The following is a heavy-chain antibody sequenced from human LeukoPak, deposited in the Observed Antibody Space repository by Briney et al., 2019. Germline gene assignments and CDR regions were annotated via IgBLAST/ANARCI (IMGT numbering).Heavy chain of an antibody. CDR3: AREEHYDFWSGYYYYYGMDV. Sequence: GGSLRLSCAASGFTFSSYWMSWVRQAPGKGLEWVANIKQDGSEKYYVDSVKGRFTISRDNAKNSLYLQMNSLRAEDTVVYYCAREEHYDFWSGYYYYYGMDVWGQGTTVTVSS. D-gene: IGHD3-3*01. J-gene: IGHJ6*02. V-gene: IGHV3-7*01. CDR2: IKQDGSEK. CDR1: GFTFSSYW.